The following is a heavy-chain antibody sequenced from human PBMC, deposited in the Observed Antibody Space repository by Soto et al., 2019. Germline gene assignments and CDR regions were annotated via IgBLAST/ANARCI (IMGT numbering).Heavy chain of an antibody. CDR2: IKQDGSEK. D-gene: IGHD3-3*01. CDR1: GFTFSSYW. V-gene: IGHV3-7*01. Sequence: GGSLRLSCAASGFTFSSYWMSWVRQAPGKGLEWVANIKQDGSEKYYVDSVKGRFTISRDNAKNSLYLQMNSLRAEDTAVYYCATDRYSYYDFWCGSLPYHSYGMDVWGQGTTVTVSS. J-gene: IGHJ6*02. CDR3: ATDRYSYYDFWCGSLPYHSYGMDV.